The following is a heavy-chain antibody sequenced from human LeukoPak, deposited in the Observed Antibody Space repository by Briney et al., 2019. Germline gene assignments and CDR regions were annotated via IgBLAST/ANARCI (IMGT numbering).Heavy chain of an antibody. D-gene: IGHD3-16*01. CDR2: IYHSGTT. Sequence: PSETLSLTCTVSGDSISRGHYWGWIRQSPGKGLECIGSIYHSGTTYYSPSLKSRVTISVDTSKNQFSLRLSSVTAADTAVYYCAREIMITFGGVRFDPWGQGTLVTVSS. J-gene: IGHJ5*02. CDR1: GDSISRGHY. V-gene: IGHV4-38-2*02. CDR3: AREIMITFGGVRFDP.